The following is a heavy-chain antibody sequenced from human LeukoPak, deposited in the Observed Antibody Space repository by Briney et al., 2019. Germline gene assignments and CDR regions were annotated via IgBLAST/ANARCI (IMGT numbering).Heavy chain of an antibody. Sequence: QPGGSLRLSCAASGFTFSNYAMTWVRQAPGKGLEWVSSITGSGDYTYYTDSVKGRFTVSRDNSKNTLFLQMNSLRAEDTAVYYCAKDHDNSGWFTPINDYWGQGTLVTVSS. J-gene: IGHJ4*02. CDR1: GFTFSNYA. D-gene: IGHD6-19*01. V-gene: IGHV3-23*01. CDR3: AKDHDNSGWFTPINDY. CDR2: ITGSGDYT.